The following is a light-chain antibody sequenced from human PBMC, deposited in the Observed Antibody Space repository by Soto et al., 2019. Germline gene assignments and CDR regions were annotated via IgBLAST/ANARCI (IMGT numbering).Light chain of an antibody. CDR1: QSVLYNSNNKNY. Sequence: DIVMTQSPDSLAVSLGERATINCKSSQSVLYNSNNKNYLAWYQLKPGQPPKLLIYWASTRESGVPDRFSGSGSGTDFTLTISSLQAEDVAVYYCQQYYTTLCTFGQGTKLEIK. J-gene: IGKJ2*02. CDR3: QQYYTTLCT. V-gene: IGKV4-1*01. CDR2: WAS.